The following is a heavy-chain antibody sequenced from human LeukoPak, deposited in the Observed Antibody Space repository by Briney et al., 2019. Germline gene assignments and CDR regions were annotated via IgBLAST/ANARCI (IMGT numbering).Heavy chain of an antibody. Sequence: PGGSLRLSCAASGFTFSYYSMSWIRQAPGKGLEWISYISGSSNTKHFADSVKGRFPISRDNAKEPLYLQMDSLRAEDTAFYYCARGIFYGSGSQSFDYWGQGTLVTVSS. V-gene: IGHV3-48*01. CDR1: GFTFSYYS. J-gene: IGHJ4*02. D-gene: IGHD3-10*01. CDR2: ISGSSNTK. CDR3: ARGIFYGSGSQSFDY.